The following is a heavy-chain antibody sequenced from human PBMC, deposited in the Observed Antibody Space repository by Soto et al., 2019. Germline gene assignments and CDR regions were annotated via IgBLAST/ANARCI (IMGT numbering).Heavy chain of an antibody. CDR3: ARDPPHTVTTTFDY. CDR1: GFTFSTYS. J-gene: IGHJ4*02. D-gene: IGHD4-17*01. V-gene: IGHV3-48*02. Sequence: ESGGGLVQPGGSLRLSCAASGFTFSTYSMNWVRQAPGKGLEWVSYISRSSTTIYYGDSVKGRFSISRDNAKNSLYLQMNSLRDEDTAVYYCARDPPHTVTTTFDYWGQGTLVTVSS. CDR2: ISRSSTTI.